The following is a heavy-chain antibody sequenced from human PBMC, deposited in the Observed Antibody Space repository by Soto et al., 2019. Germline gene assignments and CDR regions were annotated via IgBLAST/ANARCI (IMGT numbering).Heavy chain of an antibody. Sequence: ASVKVSCKTSGYTFSNYGITWVRQAPGQPLEWLGWISLYSDGTNYAQKFQGRVSMTTDTSTSTAYMELRSLRSDDTAVYYCARVVPGAEAWFGPWGQGTLVTVSS. V-gene: IGHV1-18*01. CDR1: GYTFSNYG. J-gene: IGHJ5*02. CDR2: ISLYSDGT. CDR3: ARVVPGAEAWFGP. D-gene: IGHD2-2*01.